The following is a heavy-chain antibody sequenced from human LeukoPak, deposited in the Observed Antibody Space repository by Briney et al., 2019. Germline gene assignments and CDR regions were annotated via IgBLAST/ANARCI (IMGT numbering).Heavy chain of an antibody. CDR2: IYYSGRT. D-gene: IGHD1-26*01. Sequence: PSETLSLTCTVSGGFISPYYWTWIRQSPGKALEWIGYIYYSGRTSYNPSLKSRVTMSVDTSKNQFSLQLSSVTAADTAVYYCARDGNPWNLDVWGRGTLVTVSS. CDR3: ARDGNPWNLDV. CDR1: GGFISPYY. J-gene: IGHJ2*01. V-gene: IGHV4-59*01.